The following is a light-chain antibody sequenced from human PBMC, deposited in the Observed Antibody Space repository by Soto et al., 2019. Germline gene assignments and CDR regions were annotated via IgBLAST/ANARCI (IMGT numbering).Light chain of an antibody. V-gene: IGKV3-11*01. J-gene: IGKJ5*01. CDR2: DVS. Sequence: EIVMTQSPATLSVSLGERATLSCRASQSVSSNLAWYQQKPGQPPRLLIYDVSNRATGIPARFSGSGSGTDFTLTITSLEPEDFAVYFCHQRYNWPRVTFGQGTLLEI. CDR1: QSVSSN. CDR3: HQRYNWPRVT.